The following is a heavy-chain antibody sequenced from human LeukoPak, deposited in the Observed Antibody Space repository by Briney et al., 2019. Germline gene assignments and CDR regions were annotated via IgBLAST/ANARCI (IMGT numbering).Heavy chain of an antibody. CDR2: IYPGDSDT. Sequence: GESLKISCKGSGYSFTSYWIGWVRQIPGKGLEWMGIIYPGDSDTTYSPSFQGQVTLSPYKSISTASLPWSSLKASDTAMYYCARLCIVVVPAAKVTWFAPWGQGTLVTVSS. CDR1: GYSFTSYW. CDR3: ARLCIVVVPAAKVTWFAP. J-gene: IGHJ5*02. D-gene: IGHD2-2*01. V-gene: IGHV5-51*01.